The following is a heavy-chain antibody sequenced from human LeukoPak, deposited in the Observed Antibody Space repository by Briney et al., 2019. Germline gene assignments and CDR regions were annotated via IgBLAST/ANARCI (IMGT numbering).Heavy chain of an antibody. D-gene: IGHD1-26*01. Sequence: SVKVSCKASGGTFSSYAISWVRQAPGQGLEWMGRIIPILGIANYAQKFQGRVTITADKSTSTAYMELSSLRSEDTAVYYCARALNRVDGYYINWGQGTLVTVSS. CDR1: GGTFSSYA. V-gene: IGHV1-69*04. CDR2: IIPILGIA. J-gene: IGHJ4*02. CDR3: ARALNRVDGYYIN.